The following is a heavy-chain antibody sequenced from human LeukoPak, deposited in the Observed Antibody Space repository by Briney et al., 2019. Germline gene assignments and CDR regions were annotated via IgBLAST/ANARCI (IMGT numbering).Heavy chain of an antibody. J-gene: IGHJ4*02. D-gene: IGHD1-26*01. CDR3: AKHSGSYFIYYVDS. CDR2: IIYSGGAT. V-gene: IGHV3-23*01. CDR1: GFTFSRSA. Sequence: PGGSLRLSCAASGFTFSRSAMTWVRQGPGTGLEFVASIIYSGGATYYADSVKGRFTVSRDNSANTLYLQMNSLRADDTALYYCAKHSGSYFIYYVDSWGQGTLVTVSS.